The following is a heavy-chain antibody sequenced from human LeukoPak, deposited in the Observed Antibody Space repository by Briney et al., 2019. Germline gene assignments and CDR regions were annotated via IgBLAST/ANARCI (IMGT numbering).Heavy chain of an antibody. V-gene: IGHV4-59*01. D-gene: IGHD3-22*01. Sequence: PSETLSLTCTVSGVSISSYYWSWIRQPPGKGLEWIGYIYYSGSTNYNPSLKSRVTISVDTSNNRFSLKLSSVTAADTAVYYCARGRDSYDSSSFFDYWGQGTLVTVSS. CDR1: GVSISSYY. CDR2: IYYSGST. J-gene: IGHJ4*02. CDR3: ARGRDSYDSSSFFDY.